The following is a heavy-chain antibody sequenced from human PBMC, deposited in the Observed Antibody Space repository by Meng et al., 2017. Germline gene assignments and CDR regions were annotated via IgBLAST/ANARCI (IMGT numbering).Heavy chain of an antibody. CDR2: ISYDGSNK. V-gene: IGHV3-30*01. CDR3: ARDTDYGMDV. CDR1: GFTFSSYA. D-gene: IGHD4-11*01. J-gene: IGHJ6*02. Sequence: GESLKISCAASGFTFSSYAMHWVRQAPGKGLEWVAVISYDGSNKYYADSVKGRFTISRDNSKNTLYLQMNSLRAEDTAVYYCARDTDYGMDVWGQGTTVTV.